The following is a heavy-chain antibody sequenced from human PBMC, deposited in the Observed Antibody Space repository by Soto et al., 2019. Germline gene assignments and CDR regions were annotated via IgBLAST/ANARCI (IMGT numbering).Heavy chain of an antibody. V-gene: IGHV4-59*08. CDR3: ARQDLGYDILTGVYYYYGMDV. CDR2: IYYSGST. D-gene: IGHD3-9*01. CDR1: GASISSYY. Sequence: PSETLSLTCTVSGASISSYYWSWIRQPPGKGLEWFGHIYYSGSTNYNPSLKSRVTISVDTSKNQFSLKLSSVTAADTAVYYCARQDLGYDILTGVYYYYGMDVWGQGTTVTVPS. J-gene: IGHJ6*02.